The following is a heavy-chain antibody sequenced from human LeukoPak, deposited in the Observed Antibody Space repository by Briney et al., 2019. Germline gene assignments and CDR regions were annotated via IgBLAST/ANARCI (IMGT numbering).Heavy chain of an antibody. Sequence: KVSCKAXGYTFTSYYMHWVRQAPGQGLEWMGIINPSGGSTSYAQKFQGRVTMTRDTSTSTVYMELSSLRSEDTAVYYCARATGRYFDYWGQGTLVTVSS. J-gene: IGHJ4*02. CDR3: ARATGRYFDY. V-gene: IGHV1-46*01. D-gene: IGHD2-8*02. CDR1: GYTFTSYY. CDR2: INPSGGST.